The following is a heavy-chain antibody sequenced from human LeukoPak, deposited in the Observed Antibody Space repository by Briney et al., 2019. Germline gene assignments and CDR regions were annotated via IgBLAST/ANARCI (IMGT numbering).Heavy chain of an antibody. CDR1: GYTFTNYG. CDR3: ARVDGYPDPFDI. D-gene: IGHD5-24*01. V-gene: IGHV1-18*01. Sequence: ASVKVSCKASGYTFTNYGITWVRQAPGQGLEWMGWIGAYNGNTNYAQKFQGRVTMTTDTSTSTAYMVLRSLRSDDTAVYYCARVDGYPDPFDIWGQGKMVTVSS. CDR2: IGAYNGNT. J-gene: IGHJ3*02.